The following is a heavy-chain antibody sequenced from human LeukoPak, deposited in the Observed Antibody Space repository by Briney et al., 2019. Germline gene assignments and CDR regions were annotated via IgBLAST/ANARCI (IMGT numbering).Heavy chain of an antibody. J-gene: IGHJ4*02. CDR3: VRENWYYDH. CDR2: IYPPTGGT. CDR1: GYTFTAYH. D-gene: IGHD3-16*01. V-gene: IGHV1-2*02. Sequence: ASVKVSCKTSGYTFTAYHMHWVRQAPGQGLEFVGWIYPPTGGTVLAGKFQGRVTMTRDTSIAAAYMELNGLTFDDTAVYYCVRENWYYDHWGQGTLVTVSS.